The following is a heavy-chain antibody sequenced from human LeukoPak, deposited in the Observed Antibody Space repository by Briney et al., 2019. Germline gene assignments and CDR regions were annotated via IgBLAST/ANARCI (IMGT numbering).Heavy chain of an antibody. D-gene: IGHD2-8*01. CDR1: GFTFSSYW. CDR2: ISSSSSYI. V-gene: IGHV3-21*01. Sequence: GGSLRLSCVASGFTFSSYWMHWVRQAPGKGLEWVSSISSSSSYIYYADSVKGRFTIPRDNAKNSLYLQMNSLRAEDTAVYYCARDNGGGLTTRMDYWGQGTLVTVSS. J-gene: IGHJ4*02. CDR3: ARDNGGGLTTRMDY.